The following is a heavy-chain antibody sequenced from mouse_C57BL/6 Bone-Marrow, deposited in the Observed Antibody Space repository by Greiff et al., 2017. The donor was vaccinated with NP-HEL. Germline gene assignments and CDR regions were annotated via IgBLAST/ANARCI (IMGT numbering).Heavy chain of an antibody. CDR2: ISDGGSYT. V-gene: IGHV5-4*01. CDR3: ARDFIRRDAMDY. D-gene: IGHD1-1*01. J-gene: IGHJ4*01. CDR1: GFTFSSYA. Sequence: EVKLMESGGGLVKPGGSLKLSCAASGFTFSSYAMSWVRQTPEKRLEWVATISDGGSYTYYPDNVKGRFTISRDNAKNNLYLQMSHLKSEDTAMYYCARDFIRRDAMDYWGQGTSVTVSS.